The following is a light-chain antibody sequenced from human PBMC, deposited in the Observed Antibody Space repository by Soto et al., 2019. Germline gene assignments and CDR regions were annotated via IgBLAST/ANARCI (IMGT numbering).Light chain of an antibody. J-gene: IGKJ4*01. V-gene: IGKV3-20*01. CDR3: QQYVTSPLT. CDR1: QSVSSGY. Sequence: EIVLTQSPGTLSLSPGERATLPCRASQSVSSGYLAWYQQKPGQAPRLLIYGASSRATGIPDRFSGSGSGTDFTLTISGLEPEDFAVYYCQQYVTSPLTFGGGTKVEIK. CDR2: GAS.